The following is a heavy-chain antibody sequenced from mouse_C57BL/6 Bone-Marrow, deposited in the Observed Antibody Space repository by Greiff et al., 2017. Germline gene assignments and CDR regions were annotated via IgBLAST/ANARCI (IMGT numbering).Heavy chain of an antibody. D-gene: IGHD2-12*01. CDR2: ISSGSSTI. CDR3: ARVRPYSVNAMDY. Sequence: EVQLVESGGGLVKPGGSLKLSCAASGFTFSDYGMHWVRQAPEKGLEWVAYISSGSSTIYYADTVKGRFTISRDNAKNTLFLPMTSLRSEDTAMYYCARVRPYSVNAMDYWGQGTSVTVSS. CDR1: GFTFSDYG. V-gene: IGHV5-17*01. J-gene: IGHJ4*01.